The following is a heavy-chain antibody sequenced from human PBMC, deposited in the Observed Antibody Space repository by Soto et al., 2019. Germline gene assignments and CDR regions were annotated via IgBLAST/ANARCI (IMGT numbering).Heavy chain of an antibody. CDR3: ARRAETNGWTRFGAHTYYFEF. J-gene: IGHJ4*02. V-gene: IGHV1-8*01. CDR2: MNPNTGNS. Sequence: GASVKVSCKASGYTFTSYDIYWVRQATGQGLEWMGWMNPNTGNSGYAQKFQGRVTMTSDTSISTAHMELSSLRSEDTAVYYCARRAETNGWTRFGAHTYYFEFLGQGTLDTVSS. D-gene: IGHD6-19*01. CDR1: GYTFTSYD.